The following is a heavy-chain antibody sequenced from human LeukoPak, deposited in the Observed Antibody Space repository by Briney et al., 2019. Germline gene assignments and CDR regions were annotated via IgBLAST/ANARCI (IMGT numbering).Heavy chain of an antibody. J-gene: IGHJ4*02. V-gene: IGHV4-59*01. D-gene: IGHD3-16*02. CDR1: GDSISSYY. Sequence: SETLSLTCTVSGDSISSYYWSWIRQPPGKGLEWIGHIYYSGSTNYNPSLKSRVTISVDTSKNQFSLKLSSVTAADTAVYYCARVDRYYFDYWGQGTLVTVSS. CDR2: IYYSGST. CDR3: ARVDRYYFDY.